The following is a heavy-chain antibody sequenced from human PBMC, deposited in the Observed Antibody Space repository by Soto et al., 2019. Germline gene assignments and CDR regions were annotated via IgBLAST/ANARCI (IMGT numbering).Heavy chain of an antibody. Sequence: EVQLVESGGGLVKPGGSLRLSCAASGFTFSNYSLNWVRQAPGKGLEWVSVISSRSNHIYYADSVRGRFTISRDNAKNSLYLQMNSLRAEDTAVYYCAKDRGRGSLVSGGMDVWGQGTTVTVSS. D-gene: IGHD3-10*01. J-gene: IGHJ6*02. CDR1: GFTFSNYS. V-gene: IGHV3-21*02. CDR2: ISSRSNHI. CDR3: AKDRGRGSLVSGGMDV.